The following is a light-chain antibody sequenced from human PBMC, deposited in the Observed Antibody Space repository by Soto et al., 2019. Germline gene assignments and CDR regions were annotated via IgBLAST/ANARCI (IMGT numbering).Light chain of an antibody. CDR2: DAS. Sequence: DIQMTQSPSTLSASVGDRVTITCRASQSLSSWLDWYQQKPGKAPKLLIYDASTLESGVPSRFSGSGSGTEFTLTISSLQPDDFAPSYCQQYNRYWTFGQGTKVEIK. J-gene: IGKJ1*01. V-gene: IGKV1-5*01. CDR3: QQYNRYWT. CDR1: QSLSSW.